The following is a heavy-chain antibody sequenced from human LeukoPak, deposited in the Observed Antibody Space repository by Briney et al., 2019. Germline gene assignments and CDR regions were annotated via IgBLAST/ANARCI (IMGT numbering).Heavy chain of an antibody. V-gene: IGHV4-34*01. CDR3: ARASGHYDILTGYSYYFDY. CDR2: INHSGST. J-gene: IGHJ4*02. CDR1: GGSFSGYY. D-gene: IGHD3-9*01. Sequence: PSETLSHTCAVYGGSFSGYYWSWIRQPPGKGLEWIGEINHSGSTNYNPSLKSRVTISVDTSKNQFSLKLSSVTAADTAVYYCARASGHYDILTGYSYYFDYWGQGTLVTVSS.